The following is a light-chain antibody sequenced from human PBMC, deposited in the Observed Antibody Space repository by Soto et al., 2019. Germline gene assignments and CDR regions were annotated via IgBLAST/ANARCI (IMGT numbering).Light chain of an antibody. CDR3: KKYNSAPWT. Sequence: DIQMTQSPSSLSASVGDRVTITCRASQGISNFLAWYQQKPGKVPKLLIYAASTLQSGVPSRFSGSGSGTDFTLTITSLQPEDVATYYCKKYNSAPWTFGQGTKVEIK. V-gene: IGKV1-27*01. CDR2: AAS. J-gene: IGKJ1*01. CDR1: QGISNF.